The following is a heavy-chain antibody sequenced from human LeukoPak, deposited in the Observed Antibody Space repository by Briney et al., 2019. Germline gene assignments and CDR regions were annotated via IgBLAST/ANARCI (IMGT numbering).Heavy chain of an antibody. Sequence: PSETLSLTCTVSGGSFSSYYWSWIRQPVGKGLEWIGRIYSSGSTNYNPSLKSRVTMSVDTSKNQFSLKLSSVTAADTAVYYCARDRCTSCYLHYYYYGMDVWGQGTTVTVSS. D-gene: IGHD2-2*01. J-gene: IGHJ6*02. CDR1: GGSFSSYY. CDR3: ARDRCTSCYLHYYYYGMDV. CDR2: IYSSGST. V-gene: IGHV4-4*07.